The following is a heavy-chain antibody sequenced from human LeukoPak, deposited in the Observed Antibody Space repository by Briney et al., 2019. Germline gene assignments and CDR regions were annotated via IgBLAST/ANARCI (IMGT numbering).Heavy chain of an antibody. CDR3: ARDEYSSSWYRY. CDR2: INHSGST. Sequence: SETLSLTCAVYGGSFSGYYWSWIRQPPGKGLEWIGEINHSGSTNYNPSLKSRVTMSVDTSKNQFSLKLSSVTAADTAVYYCARDEYSSSWYRYWGQGTLVTVSS. J-gene: IGHJ4*02. CDR1: GGSFSGYY. D-gene: IGHD6-13*01. V-gene: IGHV4-34*01.